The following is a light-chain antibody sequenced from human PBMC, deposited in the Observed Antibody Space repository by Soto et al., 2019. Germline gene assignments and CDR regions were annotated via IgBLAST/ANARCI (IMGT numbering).Light chain of an antibody. CDR2: GVS. V-gene: IGKV3-11*01. CDR1: QTVSRF. CDR3: PQRFTWPLT. J-gene: IGKJ4*01. Sequence: ETVLTQSPATLSLSPGEGATLSCRASQTVSRFFAWYQQKPGQAPRLLIYGVSNRATGVPARFSGSGSGTDFSLSISSLEPEGSGVYYCPQRFTWPLTFGGGTKVEIK.